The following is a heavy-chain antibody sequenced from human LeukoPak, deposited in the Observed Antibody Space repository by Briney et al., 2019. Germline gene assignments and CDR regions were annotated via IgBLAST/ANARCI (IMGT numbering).Heavy chain of an antibody. D-gene: IGHD1-26*01. Sequence: SLASPIARGSIGSDCRCWCPQYHEKGMKWIGYIYYSGSTNYNPSLKSRVTISVDTSKNQCSLKLSSVTASDTAVYSCARIVDLSSLADYSGQGTLVTVSS. CDR1: RGSIGSDC. J-gene: IGHJ4*02. CDR2: IYYSGST. CDR3: ARIVDLSSLADY. V-gene: IGHV4-59*08.